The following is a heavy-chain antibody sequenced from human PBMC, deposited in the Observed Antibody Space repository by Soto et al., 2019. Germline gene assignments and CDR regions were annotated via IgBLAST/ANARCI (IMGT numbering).Heavy chain of an antibody. CDR3: ARGWGYDFWSGANWFDP. J-gene: IGHJ5*02. V-gene: IGHV4-30-4*01. CDR1: GGSISSGDYY. CDR2: IYYSGST. D-gene: IGHD3-3*01. Sequence: SETLSLTCTVSGGSISSGDYYWSWIRQPPGKGLEWIGYIYYSGSTYYNPSLKSRVTISVDTSKNQFSLKLSSVTAADTAVYYCARGWGYDFWSGANWFDPWGQGTLVTVSS.